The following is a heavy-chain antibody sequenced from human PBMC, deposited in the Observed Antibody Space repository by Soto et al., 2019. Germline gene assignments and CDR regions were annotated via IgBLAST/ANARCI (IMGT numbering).Heavy chain of an antibody. V-gene: IGHV3-21*01. Sequence: GGSLRLSCAASGFTFSSYSMNWVRQAPGKGLEWVSSISSSSSYIYYADSVKGRFTISRDNAKNSLYLQMNSLRAEDTAVYYCARDRRVTTEGYMDVWGKGTTVTVSS. CDR2: ISSSSSYI. D-gene: IGHD4-4*01. CDR1: GFTFSSYS. J-gene: IGHJ6*03. CDR3: ARDRRVTTEGYMDV.